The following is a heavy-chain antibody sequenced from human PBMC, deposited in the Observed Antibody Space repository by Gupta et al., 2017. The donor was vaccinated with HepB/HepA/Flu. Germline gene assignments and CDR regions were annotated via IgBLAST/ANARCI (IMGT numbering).Heavy chain of an antibody. Sequence: QVQLVESGVGVVQPGWPLRLSCAPSGFSFSHFGMHWVRQPPGKGLEWVAVIWHDGTDRYHAGSVQGRCTISRDNSKNTLYLQMNNLRAEDTAGYYCVKEEVIGGTGITNWIESWGQGTLVTVSS. CDR1: GFSFSHFG. D-gene: IGHD2-15*01. CDR3: VKEEVIGGTGITNWIES. CDR2: IWHDGTDR. V-gene: IGHV3-33*06. J-gene: IGHJ5*01.